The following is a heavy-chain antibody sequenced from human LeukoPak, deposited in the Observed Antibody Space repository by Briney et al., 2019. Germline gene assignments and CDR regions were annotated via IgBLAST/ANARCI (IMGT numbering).Heavy chain of an antibody. Sequence: GGSLRLSCAASGFTFSSYAMSWVRQAPGKGLEWVAYMRNDGSTQYYAEPVKGRFTISRDNSRNTLYLAMNSLRAEDSAVYHCAKGSDSSGFYLDSWGQGILVTVSS. J-gene: IGHJ4*02. CDR2: MRNDGSTQ. V-gene: IGHV3-30*02. D-gene: IGHD3-22*01. CDR1: GFTFSSYA. CDR3: AKGSDSSGFYLDS.